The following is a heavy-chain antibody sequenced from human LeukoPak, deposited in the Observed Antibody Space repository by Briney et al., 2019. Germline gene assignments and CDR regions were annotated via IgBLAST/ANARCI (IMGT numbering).Heavy chain of an antibody. CDR3: AREEGGDFDI. J-gene: IGHJ3*02. V-gene: IGHV3-30*03. D-gene: IGHD2-21*02. CDR1: GFTFRSYW. Sequence: GGSLRLSCAASGFTFRSYWMHWVRQAPGKGLEWVAIVSYDGSNKYYADSVKGRYTISRDNNKSTLYLQVNGLRAEDTAVYYCAREEGGDFDIWGQGTMISVPS. CDR2: VSYDGSNK.